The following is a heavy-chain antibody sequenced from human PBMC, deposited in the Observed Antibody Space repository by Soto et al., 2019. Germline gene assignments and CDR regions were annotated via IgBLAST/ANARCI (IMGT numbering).Heavy chain of an antibody. J-gene: IGHJ4*02. Sequence: EVQLLESGGGLVQPGESLRLSCAASGFTFRSYAMSWVRQAPGKGLEWVAAITGSGDSAYYADPVKGRFTISRDNSKNTLFVEMNSLRADDTAVYYCTKDYGAVADFWGQGTLITVSS. V-gene: IGHV3-23*01. CDR2: ITGSGDSA. D-gene: IGHD6-19*01. CDR3: TKDYGAVADF. CDR1: GFTFRSYA.